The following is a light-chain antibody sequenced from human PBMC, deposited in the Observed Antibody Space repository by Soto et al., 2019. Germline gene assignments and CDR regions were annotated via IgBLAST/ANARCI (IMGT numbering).Light chain of an antibody. CDR1: SSNIGSNY. Sequence: QSVLTQPPSASGTPGQRVTISCSGSSSNIGSNYVYWYQQLPGTAPKLLIYSNNQRPSGVPDRFSGSKSGTSASLAISGLWSEDEADYYCAAWDDSLSGYVVFGGGKQLNV. J-gene: IGLJ2*01. V-gene: IGLV1-47*02. CDR3: AAWDDSLSGYVV. CDR2: SNN.